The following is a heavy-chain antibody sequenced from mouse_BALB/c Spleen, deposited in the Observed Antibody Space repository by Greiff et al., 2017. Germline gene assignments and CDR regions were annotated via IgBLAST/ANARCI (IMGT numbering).Heavy chain of an antibody. CDR2: ISSGSSTI. CDR3: ARGGYYGSSYGYFDV. D-gene: IGHD1-1*01. CDR1: GFTFSSFG. Sequence: EVKLVESGGGLVQPGGSRKLSCAASGFTFSSFGMHWVRQAPEKGLEWVAYISSGSSTIYYADTVKGRFTISRDNPKNTLFLQMTSLRSEDTAMYYCARGGYYGSSYGYFDVWGAGTTVTVSS. J-gene: IGHJ1*01. V-gene: IGHV5-17*02.